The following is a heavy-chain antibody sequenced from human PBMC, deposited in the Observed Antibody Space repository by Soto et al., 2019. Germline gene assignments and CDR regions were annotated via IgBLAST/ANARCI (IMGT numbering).Heavy chain of an antibody. CDR1: GSTFSAFC. J-gene: IGHJ6*02. D-gene: IGHD2-15*01. V-gene: IGHV3-23*01. CDR2: ISRSGDIT. Sequence: EVQLLESGGALAQPGGSLRLSCAASGSTFSAFCMNWVRQARGKGLEWVSAISRSGDITYYADSVKGRFTISRVNSKNTLYLEMNSLSGDDTAVYYCAKGGFWVHYGMDVWGQGTTVIVSS. CDR3: AKGGFWVHYGMDV.